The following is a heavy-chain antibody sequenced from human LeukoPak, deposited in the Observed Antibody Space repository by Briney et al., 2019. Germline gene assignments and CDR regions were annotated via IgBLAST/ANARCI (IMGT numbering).Heavy chain of an antibody. CDR3: ARDLSEGYYYDSSGYYYNY. Sequence: GGSLRLSCAASGFSFSNSDMHWVRQATGKGLEWVSAIGAGADTYYPDSVKGRFTISRENAKNSLYLQMNSLRAGDTGVYYCARDLSEGYYYDSSGYYYNYWGQGTLVTVSS. V-gene: IGHV3-13*01. J-gene: IGHJ4*02. D-gene: IGHD3-22*01. CDR2: IGAGADT. CDR1: GFSFSNSD.